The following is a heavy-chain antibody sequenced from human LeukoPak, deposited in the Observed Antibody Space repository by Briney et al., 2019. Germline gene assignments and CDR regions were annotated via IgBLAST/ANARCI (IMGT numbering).Heavy chain of an antibody. Sequence: GGSLRLSCAASGFSFSSYDIHWVRQAPGMGLEWVTFIDSDGSSNYYAESVKGRFTISRDNSKNTVYVEMINLGPEDTAVYYCAKEGSGWYYLDYWGQGTVVTVSS. J-gene: IGHJ4*02. CDR2: IDSDGSSN. CDR3: AKEGSGWYYLDY. CDR1: GFSFSSYD. V-gene: IGHV3-30*02. D-gene: IGHD6-19*01.